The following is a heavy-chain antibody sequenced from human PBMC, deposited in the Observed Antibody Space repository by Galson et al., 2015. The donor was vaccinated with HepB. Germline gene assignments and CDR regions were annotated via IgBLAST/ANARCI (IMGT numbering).Heavy chain of an antibody. J-gene: IGHJ5*02. CDR3: ARDKVQGVIIYNWFDP. CDR2: INAGNGNT. D-gene: IGHD3-10*01. CDR1: GYTFTSYA. Sequence: SVKVSCKASGYTFTSYAMHWVRQAPGQRLEWMGWINAGNGNTKYSQKFQGRVTITRDTSASTAYMELSSLRSEDTAVYYCARDKVQGVIIYNWFDPWGQGTLVTVSS. V-gene: IGHV1-3*01.